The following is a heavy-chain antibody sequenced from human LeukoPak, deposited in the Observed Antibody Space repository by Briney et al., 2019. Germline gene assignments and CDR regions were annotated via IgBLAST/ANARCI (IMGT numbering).Heavy chain of an antibody. CDR2: IYYSGST. CDR1: GGSISSYY. Sequence: PSETLSLTCTVSGGSISSYYWSWIRQPPGKGLEWIGYIYYSGSTNYNPSLKSRVTISVDTSKNQFSLKLSSVTAADTAVYYCARHYYGSGRTDWFDPWGQGTLVTVSS. CDR3: ARHYYGSGRTDWFDP. D-gene: IGHD3-10*01. J-gene: IGHJ5*02. V-gene: IGHV4-59*08.